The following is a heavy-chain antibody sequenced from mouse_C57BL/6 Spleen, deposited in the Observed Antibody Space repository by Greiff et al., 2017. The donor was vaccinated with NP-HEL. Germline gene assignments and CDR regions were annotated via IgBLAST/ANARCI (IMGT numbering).Heavy chain of an antibody. V-gene: IGHV1-80*01. CDR2: IYPGDGDT. J-gene: IGHJ2*01. Sequence: VQLQQSGAELVKPGASVKISCKASGYAFSSYWMNWVKQRPGKGLEWIGQIYPGDGDTNYNGKFKGKATLTADKSSSTAYMQLSSLTSEDSAVYFCASREIYYGSLDYWGQGTTLTVSS. CDR1: GYAFSSYW. D-gene: IGHD1-1*01. CDR3: ASREIYYGSLDY.